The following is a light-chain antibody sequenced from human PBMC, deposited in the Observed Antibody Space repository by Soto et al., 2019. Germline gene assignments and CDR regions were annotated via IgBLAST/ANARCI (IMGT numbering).Light chain of an antibody. CDR1: ASVINW. CDR2: DAS. CDR3: QQYDKYPLT. V-gene: IGKV1-5*01. Sequence: DIQMTKSSSTLSASVGDSVTITCRASASVINWVAWYQQRPWKAPKVLSYDASTLESGVTSRFIGSESGTEVTLSISSLQPDDFATYYCQQYDKYPLTVGGGTKVDIK. J-gene: IGKJ4*01.